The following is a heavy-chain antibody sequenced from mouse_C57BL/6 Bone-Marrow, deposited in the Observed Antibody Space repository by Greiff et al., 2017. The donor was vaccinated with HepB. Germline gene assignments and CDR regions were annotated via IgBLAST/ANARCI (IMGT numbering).Heavy chain of an antibody. CDR2: ISSGGSYT. Sequence: EVHLVESGGDLVKPGGSLKLSCAASGFTFSSYGMSWVRQTPDKRLEWVATISSGGSYTYYPDSVKGRFTISRDNAKNTLYLQMSSLKSEDTAMYYCARHEYSNYMLWYFDVWGTGTTVTVSS. D-gene: IGHD2-5*01. J-gene: IGHJ1*03. V-gene: IGHV5-6*01. CDR3: ARHEYSNYMLWYFDV. CDR1: GFTFSSYG.